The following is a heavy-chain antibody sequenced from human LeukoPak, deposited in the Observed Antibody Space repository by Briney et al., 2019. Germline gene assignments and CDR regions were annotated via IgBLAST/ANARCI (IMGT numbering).Heavy chain of an antibody. CDR2: IYSSGGT. CDR3: ARSVRDSSGYYVDY. V-gene: IGHV4-39*07. D-gene: IGHD3-22*01. CDR1: GVSISSGSNY. Sequence: PSETLSLTCSVSGVSISSGSNYWGWIRQPPGKTLEWIGSIYSSGGTYYNPSLKSRVTISVDTSKNQFSLKLSSVTAADTAVYYCARSVRDSSGYYVDYWGQGTLVTVSS. J-gene: IGHJ4*02.